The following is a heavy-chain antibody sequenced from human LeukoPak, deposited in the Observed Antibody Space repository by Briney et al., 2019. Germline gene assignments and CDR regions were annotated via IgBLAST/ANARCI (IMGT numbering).Heavy chain of an antibody. CDR3: ARKAARTSGYDY. CDR2: IADGGETT. D-gene: IGHD3-22*01. V-gene: IGHV3-23*01. Sequence: PGGSLRLSCAVSGFTFNNYVMSWVRQAPGMGLEWVSAIADGGETTYYADSVKGRFTISRDYSKNTLHLQMNSVRAEDTAVYYCARKAARTSGYDYWGQGILVTVSS. CDR1: GFTFNNYV. J-gene: IGHJ4*02.